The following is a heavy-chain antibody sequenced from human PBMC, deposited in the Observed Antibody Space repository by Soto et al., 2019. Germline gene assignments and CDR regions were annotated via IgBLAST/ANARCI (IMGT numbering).Heavy chain of an antibody. D-gene: IGHD3-3*01. Sequence: QVQLVQSGAEVKKPGASVKVSCKASGYTFTSYGISWVRQAPGQGLEWMGWISAYNGNTNYAQKLQGRVTMTTDTSTSTAYMELRSLRSDDTAVYYCARAQAGKIFGVVTPYYFDYWGQGTLVTVSS. J-gene: IGHJ4*02. CDR2: ISAYNGNT. CDR1: GYTFTSYG. CDR3: ARAQAGKIFGVVTPYYFDY. V-gene: IGHV1-18*01.